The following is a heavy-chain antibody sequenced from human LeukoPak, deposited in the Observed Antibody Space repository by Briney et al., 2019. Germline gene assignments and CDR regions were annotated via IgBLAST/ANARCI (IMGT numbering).Heavy chain of an antibody. CDR3: ARLLGGY. CDR1: GGSISSNSYY. CDR2: VYYTGST. V-gene: IGHV4-39*07. D-gene: IGHD2/OR15-2a*01. Sequence: SETLSLTCTVSGGSISSNSYYWGWIRQPPGKGLEWVGTVYYTGSTYYNPSLKSRVTISVDTSKNQFSLKLNSVTAADTAVYYCARLLGGYWGQGTLVTVSS. J-gene: IGHJ4*02.